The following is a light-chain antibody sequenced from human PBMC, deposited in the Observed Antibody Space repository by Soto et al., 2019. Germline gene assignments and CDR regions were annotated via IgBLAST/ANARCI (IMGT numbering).Light chain of an antibody. CDR1: QNVGNN. Sequence: VLTQSPATLSLSPGESATLSCRASQNVGNNLAWYQQKSGQAPRLLIYAASYRATGVPARFSGRMSGTDFTLTISSLEPEDFATYFCPQRSRWPRGTFGRGTKLE. V-gene: IGKV3-11*01. CDR3: PQRSRWPRGT. J-gene: IGKJ2*02. CDR2: AAS.